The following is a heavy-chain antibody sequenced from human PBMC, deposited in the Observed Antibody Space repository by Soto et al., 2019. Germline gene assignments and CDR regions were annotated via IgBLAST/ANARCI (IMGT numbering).Heavy chain of an antibody. CDR3: ARDSREFYCSSTSCYKYYGMDV. Sequence: SLRLSCAASGFTFSSYSMNWVRQAPGKGLEWVSSISSSSSYIYYADSVKGRFTISRDNAKNSLYLQMNSLRAEDTAVYYCARDSREFYCSSTSCYKYYGMDVWGQGTTVTVSS. V-gene: IGHV3-21*01. J-gene: IGHJ6*02. CDR2: ISSSSSYI. D-gene: IGHD2-2*02. CDR1: GFTFSSYS.